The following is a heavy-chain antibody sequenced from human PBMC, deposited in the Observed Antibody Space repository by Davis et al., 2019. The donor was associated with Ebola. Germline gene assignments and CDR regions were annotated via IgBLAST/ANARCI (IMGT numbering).Heavy chain of an antibody. D-gene: IGHD5-18*01. Sequence: PGGSLRLSCNVSGVSITNYYWSWIRQPPGKPPELIGYIFHSGITNYNPSLWGRVTMSLDTSKNWFSMKLNSVTAADTAVYYCARTARVCDSWGQGILVTVSS. J-gene: IGHJ4*02. CDR3: ARTARVCDS. CDR1: GVSITNYY. CDR2: IFHSGIT. V-gene: IGHV4-59*01.